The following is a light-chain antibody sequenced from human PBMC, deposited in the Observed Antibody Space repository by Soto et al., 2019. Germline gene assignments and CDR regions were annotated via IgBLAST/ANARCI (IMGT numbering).Light chain of an antibody. CDR1: SIESKA. J-gene: IGLJ2*01. CDR2: DDS. V-gene: IGLV3-21*02. Sequence: SYELTQPPSMSVAPGQTARITCGGNSIESKAVHWYQHKPGQAPVLVVYDDSDRPSGIPERISGSNSGNTATLTISRVEAGDEADYYCQVWDRSSDHVVFGGGTKLTVL. CDR3: QVWDRSSDHVV.